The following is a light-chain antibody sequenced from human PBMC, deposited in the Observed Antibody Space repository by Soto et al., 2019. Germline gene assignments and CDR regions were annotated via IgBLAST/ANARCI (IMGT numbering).Light chain of an antibody. J-gene: IGKJ1*01. CDR3: QQYGSSRT. CDR1: QSVNSNY. V-gene: IGKV3-20*01. CDR2: DAS. Sequence: EIVLTQSPGTLCLSPGERATLSCRASQSVNSNYLAWYQQGPGQAPRLLIFDASSRATAIPDRFSGSGSGTDFTLTINRLEPEDFAVYYCQQYGSSRTFGQGTKV.